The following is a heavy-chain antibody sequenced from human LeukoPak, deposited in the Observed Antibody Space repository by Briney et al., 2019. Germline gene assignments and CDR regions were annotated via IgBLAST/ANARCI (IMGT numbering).Heavy chain of an antibody. D-gene: IGHD1-26*01. CDR1: GGTFSSYA. CDR2: IIPILGIA. CDR3: ASAGIVGATALYYFDY. J-gene: IGHJ4*02. Sequence: SVKVSCKASGGTFSSYAISWVRQAPGQGLEWMGRIIPILGIANYAQKFQGRVTITADKSTSTAYMELSSLRSEDTAVYYCASAGIVGATALYYFDYWGQGTVVTVSS. V-gene: IGHV1-69*04.